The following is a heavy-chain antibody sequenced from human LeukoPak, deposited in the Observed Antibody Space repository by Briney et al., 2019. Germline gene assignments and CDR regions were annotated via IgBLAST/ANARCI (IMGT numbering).Heavy chain of an antibody. CDR1: GFTFSGYG. CDR2: ISSSSDYI. J-gene: IGHJ6*02. Sequence: PGGSLRLSCAASGFTFSGYGMNWVRQAPGKGLEGVSSISSSSDYIYYADSVKGRFTISRDNAKNSMYLQMNSLRAEDTAVYYCARDRGSSSWFDGMDVWGQGTTVTVSS. CDR3: ARDRGSSSWFDGMDV. V-gene: IGHV3-21*01. D-gene: IGHD6-13*01.